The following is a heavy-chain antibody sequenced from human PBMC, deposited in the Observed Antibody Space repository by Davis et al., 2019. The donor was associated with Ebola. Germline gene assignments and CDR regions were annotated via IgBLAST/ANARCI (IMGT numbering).Heavy chain of an antibody. J-gene: IGHJ4*02. Sequence: AASVKVSCKASGYTFTSHAIHWVRQAPGQRLEWMGWINAVNGDTFYSQKFQARVTITSDTSASTAYMELSGLRSEDTAIYYCARDTQKTSLVLAYYFDYWGQGTLVTVSS. CDR1: GYTFTSHA. D-gene: IGHD3-10*01. CDR3: ARDTQKTSLVLAYYFDY. CDR2: INAVNGDT. V-gene: IGHV1-3*01.